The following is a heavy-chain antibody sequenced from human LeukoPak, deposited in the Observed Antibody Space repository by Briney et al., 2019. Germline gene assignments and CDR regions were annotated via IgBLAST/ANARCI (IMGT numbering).Heavy chain of an antibody. CDR2: IYFSGNT. V-gene: IGHV4-34*01. J-gene: IGHJ4*02. CDR1: GGSFSGYY. D-gene: IGHD6-19*01. CDR3: ARQVAGIGLYYFDY. Sequence: SETLSLTCAVYGGSFSGYYWTWIRQPPGKGLQWIGSIYFSGNTDYNPSLKSRVTISIDTSKNQFSLKLTSVTAADTAVYYCARQVAGIGLYYFDYWGQGTLVTVSS.